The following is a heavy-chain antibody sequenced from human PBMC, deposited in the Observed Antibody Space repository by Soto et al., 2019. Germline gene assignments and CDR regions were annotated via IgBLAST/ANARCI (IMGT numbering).Heavy chain of an antibody. Sequence: QVQLQESGQGLVKPSETLSLTCTVSGGSISGNAWSWIRQPPGKGLEWIGYVSSSGSTKYNPSLKSRVTISVDTSKNQFSLKLTSVTAADTAVYYCASVWRQQLPFFDFWGQGTLLTVSS. D-gene: IGHD6-13*01. CDR3: ASVWRQQLPFFDF. CDR2: VSSSGST. CDR1: GGSISGNA. J-gene: IGHJ4*02. V-gene: IGHV4-59*01.